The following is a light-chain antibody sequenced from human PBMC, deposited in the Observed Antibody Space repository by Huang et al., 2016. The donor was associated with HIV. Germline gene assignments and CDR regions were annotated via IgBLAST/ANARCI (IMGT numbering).Light chain of an antibody. Sequence: DIQMTQSPSSLSASVVDRVTITCRASQSISSYLNWYQQKPGKAPKLLSYAASSLQSGVPSRFSGSGSGTDFTLTISSLQHEDFATYYCQQSYSTLRYTCGQGTKLEIK. CDR2: AAS. V-gene: IGKV1-39*01. CDR1: QSISSY. J-gene: IGKJ2*01. CDR3: QQSYSTLRYT.